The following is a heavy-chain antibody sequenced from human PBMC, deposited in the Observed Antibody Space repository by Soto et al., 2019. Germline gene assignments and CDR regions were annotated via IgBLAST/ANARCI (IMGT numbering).Heavy chain of an antibody. CDR3: AGSRPVLWLGHPRGNWFDP. Sequence: NPSETLSLTCTVSGGSISSYYWSWIRQPPGKGLEWIGYIYYSGSTNYNPPLKSRVTISVDTSKNQFSLKLSSVTAEDTAVYFCAGSRPVLWLGHPRGNWFDPWGQGTLVTVSS. CDR2: IYYSGST. J-gene: IGHJ5*02. V-gene: IGHV4-59*01. D-gene: IGHD3-10*01. CDR1: GGSISSYY.